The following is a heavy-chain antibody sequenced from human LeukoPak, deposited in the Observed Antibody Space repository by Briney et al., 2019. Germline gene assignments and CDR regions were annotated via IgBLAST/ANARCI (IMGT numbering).Heavy chain of an antibody. J-gene: IGHJ3*02. D-gene: IGHD1-26*01. CDR3: ARADPSYYAFDI. CDR2: IYYSGST. Sequence: TPSETLSLTCTVSGGSISSYYWSWIRQPPGKGLEWIGYIYYSGSTNYNPSPKSRVTISVDTSKNQFSLKLSSVTAADTAVYYCARADPSYYAFDIWGQGTMVTVSS. CDR1: GGSISSYY. V-gene: IGHV4-59*01.